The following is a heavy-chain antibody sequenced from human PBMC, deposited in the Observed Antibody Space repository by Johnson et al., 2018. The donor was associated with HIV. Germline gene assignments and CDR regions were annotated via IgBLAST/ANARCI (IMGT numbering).Heavy chain of an antibody. D-gene: IGHD2-15*01. J-gene: IGHJ3*02. Sequence: VQLVESGGGLVQPGGSLRLSCAASGFTFSSYDMHWVRQATGKGLEWVSVIGSVGDTNYPGSVKGRFSISRDNAKNSLYLQMNSLRPEDTAVYYCASPWVASALDIWGQGTLVTVSP. V-gene: IGHV3-13*01. CDR3: ASPWVASALDI. CDR2: IGSVGDT. CDR1: GFTFSSYD.